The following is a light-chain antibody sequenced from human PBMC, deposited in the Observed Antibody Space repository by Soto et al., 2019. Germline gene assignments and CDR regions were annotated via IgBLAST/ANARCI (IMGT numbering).Light chain of an antibody. V-gene: IGLV2-14*01. CDR1: SRDVGGFNF. CDR3: SSYTSSSTLV. Sequence: QSVLTQPASVSGSPGQSITISCTGTSRDVGGFNFVAWYQHHPGKAPKVMIYEVSNRPSGVSNRFSGSKSGNTASLTISGLQAEDDADYYCSSYTSSSTLVFGGGTKVTVL. CDR2: EVS. J-gene: IGLJ2*01.